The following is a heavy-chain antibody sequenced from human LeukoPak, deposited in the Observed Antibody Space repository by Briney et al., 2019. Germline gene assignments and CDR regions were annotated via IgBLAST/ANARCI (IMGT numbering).Heavy chain of an antibody. Sequence: SVKVSCKASGGTFSSYAISWVRQAPGQGLEWMGGIIPIFGTANYAQKFQGRVTITADESTSTAYMELSSLRSEDTAVYYCARAALTMVRGVITHSTFDLWGQGTMVTVSS. D-gene: IGHD3-10*01. J-gene: IGHJ3*01. CDR2: IIPIFGTA. CDR3: ARAALTMVRGVITHSTFDL. V-gene: IGHV1-69*01. CDR1: GGTFSSYA.